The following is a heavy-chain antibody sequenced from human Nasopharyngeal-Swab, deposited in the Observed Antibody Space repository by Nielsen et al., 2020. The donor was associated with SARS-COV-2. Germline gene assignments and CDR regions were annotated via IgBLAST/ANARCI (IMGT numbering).Heavy chain of an antibody. V-gene: IGHV3-20*04. Sequence: GESLKISCAASGFTFDDYGMSWVRQAPGKGLEWVSGINWNGGSTGYADSVKGRFTISRDNAKNSLYLQMNSLRAEDTAVYYCARDGPYSSGWYKSRVDYWGQGTLVTVSS. CDR3: ARDGPYSSGWYKSRVDY. CDR1: GFTFDDYG. J-gene: IGHJ4*02. D-gene: IGHD6-19*01. CDR2: INWNGGST.